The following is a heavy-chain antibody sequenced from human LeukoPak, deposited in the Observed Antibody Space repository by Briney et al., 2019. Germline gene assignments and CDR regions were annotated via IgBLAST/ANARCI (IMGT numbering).Heavy chain of an antibody. CDR3: ARCSGYDYYYFDY. CDR2: IIPIFGTA. D-gene: IGHD5-12*01. Sequence: ASVKVSCKASGGTFSSYAISWVRQAPGQGLEWMGGIIPIFGTANHAQKFQGRVTITADESTSTAYMELSSLRSEDTAVYYCARCSGYDYYYFDYWGQGTLVTVSS. J-gene: IGHJ4*02. CDR1: GGTFSSYA. V-gene: IGHV1-69*13.